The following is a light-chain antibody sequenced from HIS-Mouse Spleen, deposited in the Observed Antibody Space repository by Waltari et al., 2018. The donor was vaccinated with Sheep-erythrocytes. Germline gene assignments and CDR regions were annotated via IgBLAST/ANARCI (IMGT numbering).Light chain of an antibody. CDR2: DVS. J-gene: IGLJ1*01. V-gene: IGLV2-11*01. CDR3: CSYAGSYNHV. Sequence: QSALTQPRSVSGSPGQSVTISCTGTSRAVGGYNYVSWYPKHPGKAPKLMIYDVSKRPSGVPDRFSGSKSGNTASLTISGLQAEDEADYYCCSYAGSYNHVFATGTKVTVL. CDR1: SRAVGGYNY.